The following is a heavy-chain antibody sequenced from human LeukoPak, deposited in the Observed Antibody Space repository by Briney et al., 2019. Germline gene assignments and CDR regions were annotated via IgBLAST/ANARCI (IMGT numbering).Heavy chain of an antibody. Sequence: GGSLRLSCAASGFTFSSYGMLWVRQAPGKGLEWVAVISYDGSNKYYADSVKGRFTISRDNSKNTLYLQMNSLRAEDTAVYYCAKEGSKSSSLDYWGQGTLLTVSS. D-gene: IGHD6-13*01. V-gene: IGHV3-30*18. CDR3: AKEGSKSSSLDY. CDR1: GFTFSSYG. J-gene: IGHJ4*02. CDR2: ISYDGSNK.